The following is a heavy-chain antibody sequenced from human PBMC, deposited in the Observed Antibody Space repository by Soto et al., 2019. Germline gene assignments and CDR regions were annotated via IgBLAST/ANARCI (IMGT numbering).Heavy chain of an antibody. D-gene: IGHD2-15*01. CDR1: GSAVSNSNW. Sequence: QVRLQESGPGLVKPSGTLSLTCAVSGSAVSNSNWWSWVRQSPGKGLEWIGEIYHSGSSNYTPSLNRRDTITIDRPKNPFSVNVRSVTAAGTAFYYCARGKGIVVESHQGTGLPVAVWGAGTKVIVFS. CDR2: IYHSGSS. V-gene: IGHV4-4*02. CDR3: ARGKGIVVESHQGTGLPVAV. J-gene: IGHJ3*01.